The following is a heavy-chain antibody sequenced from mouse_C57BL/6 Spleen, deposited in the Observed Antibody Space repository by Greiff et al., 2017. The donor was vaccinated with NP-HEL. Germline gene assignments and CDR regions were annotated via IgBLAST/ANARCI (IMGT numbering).Heavy chain of an antibody. CDR1: GYSITSGYY. D-gene: IGHD1-1*01. CDR3: ARDRDYYGLDY. V-gene: IGHV3-6*01. Sequence: EVKLQESGPGLVKPSQSLSLTCSVTGYSITSGYYWNWIRQFPGNKLEWMGYISYDGSNNYNPSLKNRISITRDTSKNQFFLKLNSVTTEDTATYYCARDRDYYGLDYWGQGTTLTVSS. CDR2: ISYDGSN. J-gene: IGHJ2*01.